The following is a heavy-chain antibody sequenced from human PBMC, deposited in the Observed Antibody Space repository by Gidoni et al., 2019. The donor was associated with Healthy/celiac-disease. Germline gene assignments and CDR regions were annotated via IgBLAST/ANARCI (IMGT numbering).Heavy chain of an antibody. CDR3: TRFYGDYGGY. J-gene: IGHJ4*02. CDR2: IRSKANSYAT. V-gene: IGHV3-73*01. D-gene: IGHD4-17*01. Sequence: EVQLVESGGGLVQPGGSLKLSCAASGFTFSGSAMHWVRQASGKGLEWVGRIRSKANSYATAYAASVKGRFTISRDDSKNTAYLQMNSLKTEDTAVYYCTRFYGDYGGYWGQGTLVTVSS. CDR1: GFTFSGSA.